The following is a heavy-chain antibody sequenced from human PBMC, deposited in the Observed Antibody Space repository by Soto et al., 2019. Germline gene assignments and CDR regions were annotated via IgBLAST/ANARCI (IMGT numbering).Heavy chain of an antibody. Sequence: SGPTLVNPTQTLTLTCTFSGFSLSTSGVGVGWIRQPPGKALEWLALIYWNDDKRYSPSLKSRLTITKDTSKNQVVLTMTNMDPVDTATYYCAHSWYYDFWSDYAPYFQHWGQGTLVTVSS. V-gene: IGHV2-5*01. J-gene: IGHJ1*01. CDR1: GFSLSTSGVG. CDR3: AHSWYYDFWSDYAPYFQH. CDR2: IYWNDDK. D-gene: IGHD3-3*01.